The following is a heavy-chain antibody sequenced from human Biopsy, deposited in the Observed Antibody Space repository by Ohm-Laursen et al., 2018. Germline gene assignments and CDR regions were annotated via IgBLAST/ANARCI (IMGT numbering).Heavy chain of an antibody. Sequence: SLRLSCAASGFTFENYAMNWVRQAPGKGLEWVSDISWNSGSVVYADSVKGRFTISRDNAKNSLYLQMHSLRAEDTAFYYCAKASGYSSGWPIDYWGQGNLVTVSS. V-gene: IGHV3-9*01. CDR2: ISWNSGSV. J-gene: IGHJ4*02. D-gene: IGHD6-19*01. CDR1: GFTFENYA. CDR3: AKASGYSSGWPIDY.